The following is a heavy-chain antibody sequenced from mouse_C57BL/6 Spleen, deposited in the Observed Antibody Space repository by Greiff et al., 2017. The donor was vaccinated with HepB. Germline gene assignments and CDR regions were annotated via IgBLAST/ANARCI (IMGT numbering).Heavy chain of an antibody. CDR1: GYTFTSYW. Sequence: VQLQQPGAELVKPGASVKLSCKASGYTFTSYWMHWVKQRPGQGLEWIGMIHPNSGSTNYNEKFKNKATLTVDKSSSTAYMQLSSLTSEDSAVYYCARDGPSTTVVATEYFDVWGTGTTVTVSS. V-gene: IGHV1-64*01. CDR2: IHPNSGST. CDR3: ARDGPSTTVVATEYFDV. J-gene: IGHJ1*03. D-gene: IGHD1-1*01.